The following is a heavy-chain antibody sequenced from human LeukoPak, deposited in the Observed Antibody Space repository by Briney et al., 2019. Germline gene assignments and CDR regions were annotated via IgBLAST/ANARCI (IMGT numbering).Heavy chain of an antibody. CDR3: AKDRPQQLVPWFDY. CDR1: GFTFSSYS. D-gene: IGHD6-13*01. CDR2: ISGSGGST. Sequence: AGGSLRLSCAASGFTFSSYSMNWVRQAPGKGLEWVSAISGSGGSTYYADSVKGRFTISRDNSKNTLYLQMNSLRAEDTAVYYCAKDRPQQLVPWFDYWGQGTLVTVSS. J-gene: IGHJ4*02. V-gene: IGHV3-23*01.